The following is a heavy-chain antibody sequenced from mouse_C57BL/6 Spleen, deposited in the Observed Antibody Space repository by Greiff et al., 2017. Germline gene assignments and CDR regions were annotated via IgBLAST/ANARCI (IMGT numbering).Heavy chain of an antibody. CDR1: GYTFTDYE. CDR2: IDPETGGT. V-gene: IGHV1-15*01. J-gene: IGHJ4*01. Sequence: VQLQQSGAELVRPGASVTLSCKASGYTFTDYEMHWVKQTPVHGLEWIGAIDPETGGTAYNQKFKGKAILTADKSSSTAYMELRSLTSEDSAVYYCTRGGSSGVFYYAMDYWGQGTSVTVSS. CDR3: TRGGSSGVFYYAMDY. D-gene: IGHD3-2*02.